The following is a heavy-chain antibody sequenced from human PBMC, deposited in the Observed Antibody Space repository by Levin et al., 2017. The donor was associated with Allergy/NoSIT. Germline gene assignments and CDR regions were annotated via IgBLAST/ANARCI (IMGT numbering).Heavy chain of an antibody. J-gene: IGHJ6*02. Sequence: LSLTCAASGFTFGDYAMHWVRQAPGKGLEWVSGISWNSGNIGYADSVKGRFTISRDNAKNSLYLQMNSLRPEDTALYYCVKDRWQQLEIYYHYYGMDVWGQGTTVTVSS. CDR3: VKDRWQQLEIYYHYYGMDV. D-gene: IGHD6-13*01. CDR1: GFTFGDYA. V-gene: IGHV3-9*01. CDR2: ISWNSGNI.